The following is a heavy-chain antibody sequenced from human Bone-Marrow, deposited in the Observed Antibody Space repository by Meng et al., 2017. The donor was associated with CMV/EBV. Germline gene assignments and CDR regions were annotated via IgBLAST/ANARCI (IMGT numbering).Heavy chain of an antibody. V-gene: IGHV1-8*02. Sequence: AGVKVSFKACVGTFSSYAISWVRQAPGQGLEWVGWMNPNSGNTGYAQKFQGRVTMARNISMSTAYMEVSSMRSEDTAVYYWARGAGRDDYYYGMDVWGQGTTVTVSS. CDR3: ARGAGRDDYYYGMDV. CDR1: VGTFSSYA. J-gene: IGHJ6*02. CDR2: MNPNSGNT.